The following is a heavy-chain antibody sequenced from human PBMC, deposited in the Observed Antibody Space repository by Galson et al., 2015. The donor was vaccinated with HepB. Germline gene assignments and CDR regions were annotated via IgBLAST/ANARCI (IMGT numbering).Heavy chain of an antibody. V-gene: IGHV5-51*01. CDR1: GYSFTSYW. D-gene: IGHD5-12*01. J-gene: IGHJ5*02. Sequence: QSGAEVKKPGESLKISCKGSGYSFTSYWIGWVRQMPGKGLEWMGIIYPGDSDTRYSPSFQGQVTISADKSISTAYLQWSSLKASDTAMYYCAREGLRGDIVATIPERRDNWFDPWGQGTLVTVSS. CDR3: AREGLRGDIVATIPERRDNWFDP. CDR2: IYPGDSDT.